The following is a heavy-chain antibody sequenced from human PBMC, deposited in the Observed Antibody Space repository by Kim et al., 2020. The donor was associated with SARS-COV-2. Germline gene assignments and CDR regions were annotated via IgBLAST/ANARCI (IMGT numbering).Heavy chain of an antibody. CDR3: ARAPLGSPRVRSNWFDP. J-gene: IGHJ5*02. CDR1: GGSFSGYY. CDR2: INHSGST. Sequence: SETQSLTCAVYGGSFSGYYWSWIRQPPGKGLEWIGEINHSGSTNYNPSLKSRVTISVDTSKNQFSLKLSSVTAADTAVYYCARAPLGSPRVRSNWFDPWGQGTLVTVYS. V-gene: IGHV4-34*01. D-gene: IGHD3-10*01.